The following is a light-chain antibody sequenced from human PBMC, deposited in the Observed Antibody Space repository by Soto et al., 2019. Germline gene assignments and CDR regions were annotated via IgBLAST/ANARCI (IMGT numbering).Light chain of an antibody. Sequence: AVQMTQSPSSLSASVGDRVTITCRASQAIRNDLGWYQQKPGKAPRLLIYAISTLHSGVPSRFSGLGSGTYFALTITSLKPDDSATYYCQQSYTTVYTFGQGTKVDIK. J-gene: IGKJ2*01. CDR2: AIS. CDR1: QAIRND. CDR3: QQSYTTVYT. V-gene: IGKV1-6*01.